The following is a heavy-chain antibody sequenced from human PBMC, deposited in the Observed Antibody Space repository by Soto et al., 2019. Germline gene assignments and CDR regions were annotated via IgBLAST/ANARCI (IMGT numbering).Heavy chain of an antibody. CDR2: IYWDDDK. V-gene: IGHV2-5*02. D-gene: IGHD2-15*01. CDR3: AHTASWFDP. CDR1: GFSLSTSRVG. J-gene: IGHJ5*02. Sequence: SGPTVVNPTQTLTLTCTFSGFSLSTSRVGVAWIRQPPGKALEWLALIYWDDDKRYSPSLKNRLTITKDTSKNQVVLTLTNMDPVDTATYYCAHTASWFDPWGQGTLVTVSS.